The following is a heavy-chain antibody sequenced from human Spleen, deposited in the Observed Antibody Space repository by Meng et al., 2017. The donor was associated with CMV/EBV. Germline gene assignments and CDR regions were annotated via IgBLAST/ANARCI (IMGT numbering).Heavy chain of an antibody. CDR3: AKDGSYYDLDV. J-gene: IGHJ6*02. CDR1: GFPFSSYA. D-gene: IGHD3-10*01. CDR2: ISGSGATT. Sequence: GESLKISCAASGFPFSSYAMSWVRQAPGKGLEWVSGISGSGATTYYADSVKGRFTISRDNSKNTLFLQMNSLRAEDTAIYYCAKDGSYYDLDVWGRGTAVTVSS. V-gene: IGHV3-23*01.